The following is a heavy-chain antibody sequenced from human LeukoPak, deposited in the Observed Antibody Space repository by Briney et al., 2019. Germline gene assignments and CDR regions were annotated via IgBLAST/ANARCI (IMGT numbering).Heavy chain of an antibody. V-gene: IGHV1-69*13. CDR3: AITPRIAAAGLFYYMDV. CDR2: IIPIFGTA. D-gene: IGHD6-13*01. J-gene: IGHJ6*03. CDR1: GGTFSSYA. Sequence: ASVKVSCEASGGTFSSYAISWVRQAPGQGLEWMGGIIPIFGTANYAQKFQGRVTITADESTSTAYMELSSLRSEDTAVYYCAITPRIAAAGLFYYMDVWGKGTTVTVSS.